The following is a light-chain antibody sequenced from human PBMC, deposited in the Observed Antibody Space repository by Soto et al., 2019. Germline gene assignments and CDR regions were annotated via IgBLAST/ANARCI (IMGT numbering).Light chain of an antibody. CDR1: QSVGSY. V-gene: IGKV3-11*01. CDR2: GAS. Sequence: EIVLTQSPATLYLSPGERATLSCRASQSVGSYLAWYQQKPGQAPRPLIYGASKRAPGVSARFSGSGSGTDFPLTSSSREPEGVAVYHRMQRSSGFTFVPGTKVDMK. CDR3: MQRSSGFT. J-gene: IGKJ3*01.